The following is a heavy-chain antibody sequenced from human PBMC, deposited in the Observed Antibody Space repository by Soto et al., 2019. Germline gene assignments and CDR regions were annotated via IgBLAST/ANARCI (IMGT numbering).Heavy chain of an antibody. CDR1: GFTFSSYS. CDR2: ISSSSSTI. V-gene: IGHV3-48*01. D-gene: IGHD2-2*01. CDR3: ARSEYCSRTSCYSAYYYYGMYV. J-gene: IGHJ6*02. Sequence: EVQLVESGGGLVQPGGSLRLSCAASGFTFSSYSMNWVRQAPGKGLEWVSYISSSSSTIYYADSVKGRFTISRDNAKNSLYLQMNSLRAEDTAVYYCARSEYCSRTSCYSAYYYYGMYVWGQGTTVTVSS.